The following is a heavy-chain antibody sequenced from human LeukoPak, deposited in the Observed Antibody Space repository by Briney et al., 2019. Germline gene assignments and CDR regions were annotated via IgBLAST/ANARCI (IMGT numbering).Heavy chain of an antibody. J-gene: IGHJ5*02. Sequence: SETLSLTCAVYGGSFSGYYWSWIRQPPGKGLEWIGEINHSGSTNYNPSLKSRVTISVDTSKNQFSLKLSSATAADTAVYYCARGRYCSGGSCYYNPWGQGTLVTVSS. V-gene: IGHV4-34*01. CDR2: INHSGST. D-gene: IGHD2-15*01. CDR3: ARGRYCSGGSCYYNP. CDR1: GGSFSGYY.